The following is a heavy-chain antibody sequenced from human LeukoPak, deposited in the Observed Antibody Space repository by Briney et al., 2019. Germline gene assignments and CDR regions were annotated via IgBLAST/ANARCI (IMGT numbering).Heavy chain of an antibody. D-gene: IGHD3-10*01. J-gene: IGHJ4*02. CDR3: ARTITMVRGVIIYPNYFDY. CDR2: IYPGDSDT. Sequence: GGSLRLSCKGSGYSFTTNWIGWVRQLPGKGLEWMGIIYPGDSDTKYSPSFQGQVTISADKSINTAYLQWSSLKASDTAMYHCARTITMVRGVIIYPNYFDYWGQGTLVTVSS. CDR1: GYSFTTNW. V-gene: IGHV5-51*01.